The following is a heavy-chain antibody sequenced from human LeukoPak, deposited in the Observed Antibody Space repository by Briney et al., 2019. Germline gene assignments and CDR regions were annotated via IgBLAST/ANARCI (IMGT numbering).Heavy chain of an antibody. CDR1: GYTFTSYA. CDR2: INTNTGNP. V-gene: IGHV7-4-1*02. CDR3: ATPGGLAAAGTSHFQH. Sequence: ASVKVSCKSSGYTFTSYAMNWVRQAPGQGLDWMGWINTNTGNPTYAQGFTGRFVFSLDTSVSTAYLQISSLKAEDTAVYYCATPGGLAAAGTSHFQHWGQGTLVTVSS. D-gene: IGHD6-13*01. J-gene: IGHJ1*01.